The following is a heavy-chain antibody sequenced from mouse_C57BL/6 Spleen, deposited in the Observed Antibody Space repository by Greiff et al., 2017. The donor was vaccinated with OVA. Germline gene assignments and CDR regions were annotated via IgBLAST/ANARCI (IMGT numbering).Heavy chain of an antibody. D-gene: IGHD1-1*01. Sequence: EVKVVESGGDLVKPGGSLKLSCAASGFTFSSYGMSWVRQTPDKRLEWVATISSGGSYTYYPDSVKGRFTISRDNAKNTLYLQMSSLKSEDTAMYYCARFITTVVAYYFDYWGQGTTLTVSS. J-gene: IGHJ2*01. V-gene: IGHV5-6*01. CDR1: GFTFSSYG. CDR3: ARFITTVVAYYFDY. CDR2: ISSGGSYT.